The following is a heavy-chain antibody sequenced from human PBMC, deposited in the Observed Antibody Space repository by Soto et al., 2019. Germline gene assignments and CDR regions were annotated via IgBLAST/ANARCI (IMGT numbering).Heavy chain of an antibody. V-gene: IGHV3-21*06. CDR3: ATETVGATKYDF. J-gene: IGHJ4*02. Sequence: PGGSLRLSCAASGFTFSDYKMNWVRQAPGKGLEWVSSISGNSNYIYYADSLQGRFTISRDNAKNLLHLQMNSLRAEDTATYYCATETVGATKYDFWGQGALVTVSS. CDR1: GFTFSDYK. D-gene: IGHD1-26*01. CDR2: ISGNSNYI.